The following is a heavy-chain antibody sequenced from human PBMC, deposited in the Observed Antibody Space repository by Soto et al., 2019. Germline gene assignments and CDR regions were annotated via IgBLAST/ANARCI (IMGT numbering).Heavy chain of an antibody. CDR1: GFTFSSYG. J-gene: IGHJ6*02. Sequence: QVQLVESGGGVVQPGRSLRLSCAASGFTFSSYGMHWVRQAPGKGLEWVAVIWYDGSNKYYADSVKGRFTISRDNSKNTLYLQMNSLRAEDTAVYYCARDHMIVVEHYYYGMDVWGQGTTVTVSS. D-gene: IGHD3-22*01. CDR3: ARDHMIVVEHYYYGMDV. CDR2: IWYDGSNK. V-gene: IGHV3-33*01.